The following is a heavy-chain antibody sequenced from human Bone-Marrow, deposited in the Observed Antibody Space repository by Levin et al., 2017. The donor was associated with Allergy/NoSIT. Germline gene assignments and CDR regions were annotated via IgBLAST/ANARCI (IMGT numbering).Heavy chain of an antibody. Sequence: GGSLRLSCAASGFTFSSYWIHWVRQVPGEGLVWVSGINRDGSSTNYADSVKGRFTISRDNAKNTLYLQMNSLRADDTAVYYCARDFVNYDFWSGYSFDYWGQGTLVTVSS. D-gene: IGHD3-3*01. V-gene: IGHV3-74*01. CDR3: ARDFVNYDFWSGYSFDY. CDR1: GFTFSSYW. CDR2: INRDGSST. J-gene: IGHJ4*02.